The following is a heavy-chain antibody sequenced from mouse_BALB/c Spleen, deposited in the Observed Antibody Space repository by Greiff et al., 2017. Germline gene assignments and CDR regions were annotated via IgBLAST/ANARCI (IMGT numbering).Heavy chain of an antibody. Sequence: DVMLVESGGGLVQPGGSRKLSCAASGFTFSSFGMHWVRQAPEKGLEWVAYISSGSSTIYYADTVKGRFTISRDNPKNTLFLQMTSLRSEDTAMYYCARSYYYGSSSFAYWGQGTLVTVSA. J-gene: IGHJ3*01. V-gene: IGHV5-17*02. CDR1: GFTFSSFG. CDR2: ISSGSSTI. CDR3: ARSYYYGSSSFAY. D-gene: IGHD1-1*01.